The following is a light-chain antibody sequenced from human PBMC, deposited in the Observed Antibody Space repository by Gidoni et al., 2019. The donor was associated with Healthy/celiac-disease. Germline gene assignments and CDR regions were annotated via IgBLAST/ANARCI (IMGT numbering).Light chain of an antibody. CDR1: QSGLYSSNNKKY. CDR2: WAS. Sequence: DIVMTQSTDSLAVSLGDRATINCKASQSGLYSSNNKKYLSCYQQKPVQPPKLLIYWASTRDSGVPDRFSGSGSGTDFTLTISSLQAEDVAVYYCQKYDSTLHTFGQGTKLEIK. CDR3: QKYDSTLHT. V-gene: IGKV4-1*01. J-gene: IGKJ2*01.